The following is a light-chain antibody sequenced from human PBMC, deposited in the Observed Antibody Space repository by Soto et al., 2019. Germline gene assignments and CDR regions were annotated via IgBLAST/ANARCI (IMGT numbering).Light chain of an antibody. J-gene: IGLJ1*01. CDR3: QSYDSSLSHV. Sequence: QSVLTQPPSMSGAPGQRVTISCTGSSSNIGAGYDVHWYQQLPGTAPKLLIYGNSNRPSGVPDRFSGSKSGTSASLAITGLQAEDEADYYCQSYDSSLSHVFGTGTKLTVL. CDR2: GNS. V-gene: IGLV1-40*01. CDR1: SSNIGAGYD.